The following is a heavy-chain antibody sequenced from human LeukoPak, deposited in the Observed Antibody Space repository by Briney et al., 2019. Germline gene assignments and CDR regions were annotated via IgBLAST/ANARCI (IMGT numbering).Heavy chain of an antibody. CDR3: ARSSSGSYNVDWFFDL. CDR1: GGSISHYY. J-gene: IGHJ2*01. V-gene: IGHV4-59*08. Sequence: PSETLSLTCTVSGGSISHYYWSWIRQPPGKGLEWIGYIYYSGSTDYNPSLKSRVTISVDTSKNQFSLKLNSVTAADTALYYCARSSSGSYNVDWFFDLWGRGTLVTVSS. D-gene: IGHD1-26*01. CDR2: IYYSGST.